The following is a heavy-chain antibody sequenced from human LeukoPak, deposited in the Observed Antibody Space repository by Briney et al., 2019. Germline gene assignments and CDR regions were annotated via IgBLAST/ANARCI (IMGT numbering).Heavy chain of an antibody. CDR1: GGSISSGGYY. V-gene: IGHV4-31*03. CDR2: IYYSGST. CDR3: ARDGRWLQPSPFDY. Sequence: SETLSLTCTVSGGSISSGGYYWSWIRQHPGKGLEWIGYIYYSGSTNYNPSLKSRVTISVDTSKNQFSLKLSSVTAADTAVYYCARDGRWLQPSPFDYWGQGTLVTVSS. J-gene: IGHJ4*02. D-gene: IGHD5-12*01.